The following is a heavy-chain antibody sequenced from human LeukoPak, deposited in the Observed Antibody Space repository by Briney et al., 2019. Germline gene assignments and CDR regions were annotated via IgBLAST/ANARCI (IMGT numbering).Heavy chain of an antibody. V-gene: IGHV3-53*01. CDR1: GFTVSSNY. D-gene: IGHD3-10*01. J-gene: IGHJ6*02. Sequence: GGSLRLSCAASGFTVSSNYMTWVRQAPGKGLEWVSVIYSGGNTYYADSVKGRFTISRDNSKNTLYLQMNSLRAEDTAVYYCAREITMVRGVIGRTRYYGMDVWGQGTTVTASS. CDR3: AREITMVRGVIGRTRYYGMDV. CDR2: IYSGGNT.